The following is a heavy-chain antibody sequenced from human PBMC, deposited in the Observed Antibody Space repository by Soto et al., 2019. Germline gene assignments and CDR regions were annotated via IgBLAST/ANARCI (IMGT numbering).Heavy chain of an antibody. Sequence: QVQLVQSGAEVKKPGSSVKVSCKASGGTFSSYTISWVRQAPGQGLEWMGRIIPILGIANYAQKFQGRVTINEDKSTSTAYMALSSLRSEDTAVYYCAREGCTNGVCYGYFDYWGQGTLVTVSS. CDR1: GGTFSSYT. D-gene: IGHD2-8*01. CDR3: AREGCTNGVCYGYFDY. V-gene: IGHV1-69*08. CDR2: IIPILGIA. J-gene: IGHJ4*02.